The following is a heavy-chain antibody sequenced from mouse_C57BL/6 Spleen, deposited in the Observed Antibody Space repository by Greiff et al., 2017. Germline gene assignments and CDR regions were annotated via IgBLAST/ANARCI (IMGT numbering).Heavy chain of an antibody. D-gene: IGHD3-2*02. CDR3: AREATGLAY. CDR2: IYPGSGST. J-gene: IGHJ3*01. CDR1: GYTFTSYW. V-gene: IGHV1-55*01. Sequence: VQLQQPGAELVKPGASVKMSCKASGYTFTSYWITWVKQRPGQGLEWIGDIYPGSGSTNYNEKFKGKATLTVATSSSTAYMQLSSLTSEDSAVYYCAREATGLAYWGQGTLVTVSA.